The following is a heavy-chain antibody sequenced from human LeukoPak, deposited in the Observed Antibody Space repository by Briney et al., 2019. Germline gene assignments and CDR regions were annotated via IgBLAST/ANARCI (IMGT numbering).Heavy chain of an antibody. CDR3: ARGGNCGGDCYAHDAFDI. J-gene: IGHJ3*02. Sequence: SETLSLTCTVSGVSISRYSWSWIWQPPGKGQECIGHIYYSGATNYNPSPQRRVTISVDTSKNQFSLKLNSVTAADTAVYYWARGGNCGGDCYAHDAFDIWGQGTKVTVSS. CDR1: GVSISRYS. D-gene: IGHD2-21*02. CDR2: IYYSGAT. V-gene: IGHV4-59*01.